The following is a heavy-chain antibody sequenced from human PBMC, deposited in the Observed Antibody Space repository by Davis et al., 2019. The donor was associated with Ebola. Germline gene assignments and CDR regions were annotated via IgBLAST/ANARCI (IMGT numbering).Heavy chain of an antibody. CDR3: ARDRAATVIEY. V-gene: IGHV1-18*04. CDR2: ISTYNGNT. D-gene: IGHD6-25*01. CDR1: GYIFRSYG. J-gene: IGHJ4*02. Sequence: AASVKVSCKASGYIFRSYGISWVRQAPGQGLEWMGWISTYNGNTKYAQNFQGRVTMTTDTSTDTAYMGLRSLRSDDTAVYYCARDRAATVIEYWGQGSLVTVSS.